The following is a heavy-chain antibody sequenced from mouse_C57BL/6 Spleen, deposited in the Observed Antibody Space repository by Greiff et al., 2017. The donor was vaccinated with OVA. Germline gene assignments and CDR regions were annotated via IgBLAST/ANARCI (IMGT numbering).Heavy chain of an antibody. CDR1: GYTFTDYN. V-gene: IGHV1-18*01. D-gene: IGHD2-1*01. CDR2: INPNNGGT. CDR3: ARSGLYYGNFGFAY. Sequence: VQLQQSGPELVKPGASVKIPCKASGYTFTDYNMDWVKQSHGKSLEWIGDINPNNGGTIYNQKFKGKATLTVDKSSSTAYMELRSLTSEDTAGYYCARSGLYYGNFGFAYWGQGTLVTVSA. J-gene: IGHJ3*01.